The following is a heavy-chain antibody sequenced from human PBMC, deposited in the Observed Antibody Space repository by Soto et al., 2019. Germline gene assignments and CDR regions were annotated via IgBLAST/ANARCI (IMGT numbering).Heavy chain of an antibody. V-gene: IGHV3-20*04. CDR1: GFPLDAYG. CDR2: INRDGGST. D-gene: IGHD4-17*01. J-gene: IGHJ4*02. CDR3: ARAPGFYGDFFDY. Sequence: GGSLRLSCAAFGFPLDAYGMSCVRQAPGKGLEWVSGINRDGGSTAYADSVKGRFTISRDNAKNSLYLQMNSLRAEDTAFYYCARAPGFYGDFFDYWGQGALVTVSS.